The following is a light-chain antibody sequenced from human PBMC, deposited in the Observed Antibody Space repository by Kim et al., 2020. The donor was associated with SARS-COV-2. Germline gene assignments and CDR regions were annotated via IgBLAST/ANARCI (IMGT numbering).Light chain of an antibody. CDR1: QSVLYSSTNKTY. Sequence: DIVMTQSPDSLAVSLGERATINCKSSQSVLYSSTNKTYLAWYQQKPGQPPKLLIYWASTRESGVPDRFSGSGSGTDFTLTISSLQAEDVAVYYCQQYYSTLWTFGQGTKVDIK. CDR3: QQYYSTLWT. CDR2: WAS. J-gene: IGKJ1*01. V-gene: IGKV4-1*01.